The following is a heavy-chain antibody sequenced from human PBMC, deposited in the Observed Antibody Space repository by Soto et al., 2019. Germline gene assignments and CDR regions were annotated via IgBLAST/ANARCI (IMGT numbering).Heavy chain of an antibody. CDR2: IYPGDSDT. Sequence: GESLKISCKGSGYSFTSYWIGWVRQMPGKGLEWMGIIYPGDSDTRYSPSFQGQVTISADKSISTAYLQWSSLKASDTAMYYCARLVGYSYGEEGMDVWGQGTTVNLSS. V-gene: IGHV5-51*01. J-gene: IGHJ6*02. CDR3: ARLVGYSYGEEGMDV. CDR1: GYSFTSYW. D-gene: IGHD5-18*01.